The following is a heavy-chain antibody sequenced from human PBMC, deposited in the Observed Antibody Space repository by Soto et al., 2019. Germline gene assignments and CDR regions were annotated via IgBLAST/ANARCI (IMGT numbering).Heavy chain of an antibody. CDR2: IYWDDDK. D-gene: IGHD2-2*02. J-gene: IGHJ4*02. CDR1: GFSLSSSGVG. CDR3: AYVHCIDTNCYTGPFHH. V-gene: IGHV2-5*02. Sequence: QITLKESGPTLVKATQTLTLTCTFSGFSLSSSGVGVGWICQPPGKALEWLAIIYWDDDKHYSPSLRSRLTITKDTSKNQVVLTLTTMDPVDTATYYCAYVHCIDTNCYTGPFHHWGQGTLVTVSS.